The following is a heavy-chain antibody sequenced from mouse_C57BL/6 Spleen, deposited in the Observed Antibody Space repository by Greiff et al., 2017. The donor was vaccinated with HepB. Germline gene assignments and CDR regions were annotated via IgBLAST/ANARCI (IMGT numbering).Heavy chain of an antibody. CDR1: GYAFTNYL. J-gene: IGHJ2*01. D-gene: IGHD3-2*02. CDR3: AREAWTAQAVDY. Sequence: VKVVESGAELVRPGTSVKVSCKASGYAFTNYLIEWVKQRPGQGLEWIGVINPGSGGTNYNEKFKGKATLTADKSSSTAYMQLSNLTSEDSAVYFCAREAWTAQAVDYWGQGTTLTVSS. V-gene: IGHV1-54*01. CDR2: INPGSGGT.